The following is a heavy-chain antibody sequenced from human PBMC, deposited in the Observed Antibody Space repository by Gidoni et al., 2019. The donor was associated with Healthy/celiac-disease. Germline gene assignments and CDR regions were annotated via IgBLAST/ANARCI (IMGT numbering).Heavy chain of an antibody. Sequence: EVQLVESGGGLVKPGGSLRLSCAASGFTFSSYSMTWVRQAPGKGLEWVSSISSSSSYIYYADSVKGRFTISRDNAKNSLYLQMNSLRAEDTAVYYCAREAVSKNPDFDYWGQGTLVTVSS. CDR2: ISSSSSYI. CDR3: AREAVSKNPDFDY. CDR1: GFTFSSYS. J-gene: IGHJ4*02. V-gene: IGHV3-21*01.